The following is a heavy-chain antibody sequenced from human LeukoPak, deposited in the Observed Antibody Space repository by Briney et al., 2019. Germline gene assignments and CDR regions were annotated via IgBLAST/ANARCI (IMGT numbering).Heavy chain of an antibody. Sequence: GGSLRLSCAASGFTFSSYSMNWVRQAPGKGLEWVSYISSSSTIYYADSVKGRFTISRDNAENLLYLEMNSLRAEDTAVYYCAREGGNGWYSGWFDPWGQGILVTVSS. CDR3: AREGGNGWYSGWFDP. V-gene: IGHV3-48*04. CDR2: ISSSSTI. J-gene: IGHJ5*02. D-gene: IGHD6-19*01. CDR1: GFTFSSYS.